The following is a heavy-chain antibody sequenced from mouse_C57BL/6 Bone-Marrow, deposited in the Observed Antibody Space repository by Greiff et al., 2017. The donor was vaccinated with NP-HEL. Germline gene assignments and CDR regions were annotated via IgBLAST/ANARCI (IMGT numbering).Heavy chain of an antibody. CDR2: IYPGSGST. V-gene: IGHV1-55*01. CDR1: GYTFPSYW. Sequence: VQLQQPGAELVKPGASVKMSCKASGYTFPSYWITWVKQRPGQGLEWIGDIYPGSGSTNYNEKFKSKATLTVDTSSGTAYMQLSSLTSEDSAVYYCASSPIYYDFYYAMDYWGQGTSVTVSS. CDR3: ASSPIYYDFYYAMDY. D-gene: IGHD2-4*01. J-gene: IGHJ4*01.